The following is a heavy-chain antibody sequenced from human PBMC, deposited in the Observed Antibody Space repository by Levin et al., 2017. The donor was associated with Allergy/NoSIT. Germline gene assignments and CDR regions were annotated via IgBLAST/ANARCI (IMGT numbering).Heavy chain of an antibody. Sequence: GGSLRLSCAASGFTFSSYAMHWVRQAPGKGLEWVAVISYDGSNKYFADSVKGRFTISRDNSKNTLYLQMNSLRAEDTAVYYCARDYLPYGSGSYLHYYYGMDVWGQGTTVTVSS. CDR2: ISYDGSNK. J-gene: IGHJ6*02. CDR1: GFTFSSYA. D-gene: IGHD3-10*01. CDR3: ARDYLPYGSGSYLHYYYGMDV. V-gene: IGHV3-30-3*01.